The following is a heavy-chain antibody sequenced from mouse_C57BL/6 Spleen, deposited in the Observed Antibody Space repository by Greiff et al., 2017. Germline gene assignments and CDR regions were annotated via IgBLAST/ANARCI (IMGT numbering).Heavy chain of an antibody. CDR1: GYTFTDYE. V-gene: IGHV1-15*01. J-gene: IGHJ2*01. Sequence: VQLQQSGAELVRPGASVTLSCKASGYTFTDYEMHWVKQTPVHGLEWIGAIDPETGGTAYNQKFKGKAILTADKSSSTAYMELRSLTSEDSAVYYCTRDGNHSYFDYWGQGTTLTVSS. CDR2: IDPETGGT. CDR3: TRDGNHSYFDY. D-gene: IGHD2-1*01.